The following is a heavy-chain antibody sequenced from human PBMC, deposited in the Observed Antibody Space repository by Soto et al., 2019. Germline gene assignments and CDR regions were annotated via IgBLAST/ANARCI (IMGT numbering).Heavy chain of an antibody. J-gene: IGHJ4*02. CDR3: ATITFGGVIV. CDR1: GFTFSSYW. V-gene: IGHV3-74*01. CDR2: INSDGSST. Sequence: EVQLVESGGGLVKPGGSLRLSCAASGFTFSSYWMHWVRQAPGKGLVWVSRINSDGSSTSYADSVKGRFTISRDNAKNTLSLQMNSLRAEDTAVYYCATITFGGVIVWGQGTLVTVSS. D-gene: IGHD3-16*02.